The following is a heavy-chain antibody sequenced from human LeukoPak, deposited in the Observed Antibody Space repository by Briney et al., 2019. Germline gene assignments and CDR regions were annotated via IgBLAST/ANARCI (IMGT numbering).Heavy chain of an antibody. D-gene: IGHD3-9*01. Sequence: SETLSLTCTVSGYSISSGYYWGWIRQPPGKGLEWIGSIYHSGSTSYNPSLKSRVTISVETSKNKFSLKLRSLTAEDTAVNYGSRIEWFRDFLFDYWSQATLVT. CDR3: SRIEWFRDFLFDY. CDR1: GYSISSGYY. CDR2: IYHSGST. V-gene: IGHV4-38-2*02. J-gene: IGHJ4*02.